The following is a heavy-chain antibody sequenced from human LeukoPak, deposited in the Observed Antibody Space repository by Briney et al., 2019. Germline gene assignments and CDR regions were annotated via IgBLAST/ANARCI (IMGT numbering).Heavy chain of an antibody. D-gene: IGHD3-22*01. CDR1: GYTFTGYY. J-gene: IGHJ4*02. CDR3: ARPYYDSSAPPYDY. Sequence: ASVKVSCKASGYTFTGYYMHWVRQAPGQGLEWMGRINPNSGGTNYAQKFQGRVTMTTDTSTSTAYMELRSLRSDDTAVYYCARPYYDSSAPPYDYWGQGTLVTVSS. CDR2: INPNSGGT. V-gene: IGHV1-2*06.